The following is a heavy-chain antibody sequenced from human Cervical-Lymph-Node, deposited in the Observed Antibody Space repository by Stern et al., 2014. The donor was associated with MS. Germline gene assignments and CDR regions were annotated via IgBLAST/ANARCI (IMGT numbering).Heavy chain of an antibody. D-gene: IGHD6-19*01. CDR3: AREAAMAVAGTGVDY. Sequence: QLVQSGAEVKKPGASVKVSCKASGYTFTGYYMHWVRQAPGQGLEWIGRINPNSGGTIYAQKFQGRVTMTRDTSISTAYMELSRLRSDDTAVYYCAREAAMAVAGTGVDYWGQGTLVTVSS. V-gene: IGHV1-2*06. J-gene: IGHJ4*02. CDR2: INPNSGGT. CDR1: GYTFTGYY.